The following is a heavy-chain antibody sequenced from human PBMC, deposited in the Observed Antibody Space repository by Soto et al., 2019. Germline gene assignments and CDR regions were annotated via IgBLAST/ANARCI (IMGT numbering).Heavy chain of an antibody. CDR2: ISSSSSTI. V-gene: IGHV3-48*01. CDR3: ARPTYYYDSSGPPAY. CDR1: GFTFSTYS. Sequence: GGSRRLSCAASGFTFSTYSMNWVRQAPGKGLEWVSYISSSSSTIFYTDSVKGRFTVSRDNAKNSLYLQMNSLRAEDTAAYYCARPTYYYDSSGPPAYWGQGTLVTVSS. J-gene: IGHJ4*02. D-gene: IGHD3-22*01.